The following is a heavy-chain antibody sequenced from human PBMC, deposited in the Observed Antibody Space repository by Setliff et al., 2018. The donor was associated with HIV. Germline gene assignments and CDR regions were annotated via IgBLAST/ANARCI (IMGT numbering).Heavy chain of an antibody. V-gene: IGHV4-39*01. Sequence: PSETLSLTCTVFNDSISSSSYYWSWIRQPPGEGLEWIGEINDSGSTNYSPSLKSRVTISVDTSKNQFSLKLSSVTAADTAVYYCARGVRVGPTTTANWFDPWGQGTLVTVSS. CDR1: NDSISSSSYY. CDR3: ARGVRVGPTTTANWFDP. CDR2: INDSGST. J-gene: IGHJ5*02. D-gene: IGHD1-26*01.